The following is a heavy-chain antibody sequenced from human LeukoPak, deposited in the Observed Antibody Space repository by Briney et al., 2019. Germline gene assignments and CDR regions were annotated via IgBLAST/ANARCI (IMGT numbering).Heavy chain of an antibody. J-gene: IGHJ4*02. V-gene: IGHV4-59*01. D-gene: IGHD3-10*01. CDR2: IYYSGGT. CDR1: GVSMSNYY. CDR3: ARDPFGDYFDY. Sequence: NPSETLSLTCTVSGVSMSNYYWTWIRQPPGKGLEWIGYIYYSGGTNYNPSLKSRVTISLDTSKSQFSLKLNSVTAADTAVYYCARDPFGDYFDYWGQGTLVIVSS.